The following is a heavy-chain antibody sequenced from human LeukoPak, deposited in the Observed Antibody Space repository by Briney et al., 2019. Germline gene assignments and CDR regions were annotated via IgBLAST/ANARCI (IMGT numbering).Heavy chain of an antibody. J-gene: IGHJ6*03. Sequence: PGGSLRLSCAASGFTFSDYYMSWIRQAPGKGLEWVSYISGSATTMYYADSVKGRFTISRDNSKSTLYLQMNSLRAEDTAAYYCAKPGYCSRTGCHYYYYYYMDVWGKGTTVTVSS. CDR1: GFTFSDYY. CDR3: AKPGYCSRTGCHYYYYYYMDV. V-gene: IGHV3-11*01. D-gene: IGHD2-2*03. CDR2: ISGSATTM.